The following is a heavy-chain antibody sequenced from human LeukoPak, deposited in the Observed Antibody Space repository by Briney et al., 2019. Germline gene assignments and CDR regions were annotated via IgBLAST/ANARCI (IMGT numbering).Heavy chain of an antibody. CDR1: GFTFSNYA. CDR2: ISYDGSNK. Sequence: GRSLRLSCAASGFTFSNYAIHWVRQAPGKGLEWVAVISYDGSNKYYADSVKGRFTISRDNSKNTLYLQMNSLRTEDTAVYYCARGDQYSHDGGDYWGQGTLVTVSS. D-gene: IGHD5-18*01. J-gene: IGHJ4*02. CDR3: ARGDQYSHDGGDY. V-gene: IGHV3-30-3*01.